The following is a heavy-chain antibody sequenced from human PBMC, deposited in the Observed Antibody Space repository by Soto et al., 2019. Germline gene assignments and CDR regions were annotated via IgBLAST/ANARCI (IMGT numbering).Heavy chain of an antibody. J-gene: IGHJ3*01. CDR1: GFAFSTYA. CDR3: ASDQGYSFVMEGFDL. D-gene: IGHD5-18*01. V-gene: IGHV3-30-3*01. Sequence: QVQVVESGGGVVQPGRSLRLSCAASGFAFSTYAMHWVRQAPGKGLEWVAVISHHGSDKYYTDSVKGRFTISRDNSKSTLSLEMSRLRPEDTAVYYCASDQGYSFVMEGFDLWGQGTMVTVSS. CDR2: ISHHGSDK.